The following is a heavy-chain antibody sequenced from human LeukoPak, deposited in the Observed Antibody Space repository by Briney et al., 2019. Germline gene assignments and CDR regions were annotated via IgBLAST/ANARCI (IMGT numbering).Heavy chain of an antibody. J-gene: IGHJ6*02. CDR3: ARVSYYYYYGMDV. CDR1: GGTFSSYA. CDR2: IIPILGIA. Sequence: SVKVSCKASGGTFSSYAISWVRQAPGQGLEWMGRIIPILGIANYAQKFQGRVTITADKSTSTAYMELSSLRSEDTAVYYCARVSYYYYYGMDVWGQGTTVTVSS. V-gene: IGHV1-69*04.